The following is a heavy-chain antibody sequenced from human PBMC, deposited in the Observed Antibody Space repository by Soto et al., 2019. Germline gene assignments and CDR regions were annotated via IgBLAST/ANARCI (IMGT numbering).Heavy chain of an antibody. CDR2: IDHSGRA. Sequence: QVQLQESGPGLVKPSETLSLTCTVSGGSISNYYWSWIRQPPGKGLEWIGYIDHSGRADYNASLKRPVTMSVDTSKNQFSLSLSSVTAADTAVYYCARHERGYCSGGNCPYYFDYWGQGTLVTVSS. CDR1: GGSISNYY. CDR3: ARHERGYCSGGNCPYYFDY. D-gene: IGHD2-15*01. V-gene: IGHV4-59*08. J-gene: IGHJ4*02.